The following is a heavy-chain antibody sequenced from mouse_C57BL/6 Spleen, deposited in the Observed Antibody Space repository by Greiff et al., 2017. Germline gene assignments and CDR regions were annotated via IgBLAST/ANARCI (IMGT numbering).Heavy chain of an antibody. J-gene: IGHJ3*01. D-gene: IGHD2-4*01. CDR3: TRDDYDYDGFAY. Sequence: EVKVEESGEGLVKPGGSLKLSCAASGFTFSSYAMSWVRQTPEQRLEWVAYISSGGDYIYYADTVKGRFTISRDNARNTLYLQMSSLKSEDTAMYYCTRDDYDYDGFAYWGQGTLVTVSA. V-gene: IGHV5-9-1*02. CDR2: ISSGGDYI. CDR1: GFTFSSYA.